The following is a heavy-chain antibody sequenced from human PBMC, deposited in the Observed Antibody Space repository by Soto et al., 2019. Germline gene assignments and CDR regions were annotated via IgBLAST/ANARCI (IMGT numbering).Heavy chain of an antibody. CDR2: INPNSGGT. V-gene: IGHV1-2*02. J-gene: IGHJ5*02. CDR1: GYTFTGYY. CDR3: ARDLIMERIYNWFDP. D-gene: IGHD1-1*01. Sequence: GASVKVSCKASGYTFTGYYMHWVRQAPGQGLEWMGWINPNSGGTNYAQKFQGRVTMTRDTSISTAYMELSRLRSDDTAVYYCARDLIMERIYNWFDPWGKGTLVTLSS.